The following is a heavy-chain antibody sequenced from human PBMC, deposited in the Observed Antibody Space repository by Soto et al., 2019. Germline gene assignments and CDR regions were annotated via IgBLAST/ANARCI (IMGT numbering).Heavy chain of an antibody. D-gene: IGHD3-22*01. J-gene: IGHJ4*02. CDR1: GGSISSGGSD. CDR2: IYYSGCP. Sequence: SETLSLPCTVSGGSISSGGSDWSWIRQHPGQGLEWIGYIYYSGCPYYNPSLKSRVTISVETSKHQAPLMPSAVPAAATEGCYCESQRLDDSSGNLFHYGGRGSPGTVSS. CDR3: ESQRLDDSSGNLFHY. V-gene: IGHV4-31*03.